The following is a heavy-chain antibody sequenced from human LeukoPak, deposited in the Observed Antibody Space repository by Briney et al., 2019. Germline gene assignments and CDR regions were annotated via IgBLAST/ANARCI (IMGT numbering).Heavy chain of an antibody. V-gene: IGHV4-59*01. D-gene: IGHD3-10*01. CDR2: IYYSGST. Sequence: SETLSLTCTVSGGSISSYYWSWIRQPPGKGLEWIGYIYYSGSTNYNPSLKSRVTISVDTSKNQFSLKLSSVTAADTAVYYCARGGPYGSGSFLTFDYWGQGTLVTVSS. CDR1: GGSISSYY. J-gene: IGHJ4*02. CDR3: ARGGPYGSGSFLTFDY.